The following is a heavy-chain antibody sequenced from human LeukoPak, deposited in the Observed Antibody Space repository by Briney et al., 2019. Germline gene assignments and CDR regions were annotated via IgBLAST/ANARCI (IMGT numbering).Heavy chain of an antibody. V-gene: IGHV1-8*01. D-gene: IGHD3-3*01. CDR3: ARGRGGYYDFWSGYSRWPYYYYYYGMDV. J-gene: IGHJ6*02. Sequence: VASVKVSCKASGYTFTSYDINWVRQATGQGLEWMGWMNPNSGNTGYAQKFQGRVTMTRNTSISTAYMELSSLRSEDTAVYYCARGRGGYYDFWSGYSRWPYYYYYYGMDVWGQGTTVTVSS. CDR2: MNPNSGNT. CDR1: GYTFTSYD.